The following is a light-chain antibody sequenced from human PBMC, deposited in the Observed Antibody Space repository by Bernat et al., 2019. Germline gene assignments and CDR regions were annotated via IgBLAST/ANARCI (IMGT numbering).Light chain of an antibody. CDR2: RLS. V-gene: IGKV2-40*01. Sequence: IVMTQTPLSLPVPPGEPASISCRSSESLLDDEDGNTYLDWYLQKPGQSPQLLMYRLSFRAPGVPDRFSGSGCGTDFTMKISALEAEDVGIYYCMPHVAFPRTFGQGTKVEI. J-gene: IGKJ1*01. CDR3: MPHVAFPRT. CDR1: ESLLDDEDGNTY.